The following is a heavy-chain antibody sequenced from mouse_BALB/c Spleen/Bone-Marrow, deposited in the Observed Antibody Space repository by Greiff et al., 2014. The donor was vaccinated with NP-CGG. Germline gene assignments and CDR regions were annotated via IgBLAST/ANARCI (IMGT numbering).Heavy chain of an antibody. CDR2: IYPGSGST. V-gene: IGHV1-55*01. CDR1: GYNFTSYW. J-gene: IGHJ3*01. D-gene: IGHD3-1*01. CDR3: ARFSQLGLLAY. Sequence: QVQLQQSGAELVKPGTSVKMSCKASGYNFTSYWVNWGELRPGQGLEWIGDIYPGSGSTNYNEKFKSKATLTVDTSSSTAYMQLSSLASEDSALYYCARFSQLGLLAYWGQGTLVTVSA.